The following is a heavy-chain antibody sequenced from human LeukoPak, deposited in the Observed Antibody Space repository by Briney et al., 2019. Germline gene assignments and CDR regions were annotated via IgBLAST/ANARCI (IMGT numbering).Heavy chain of an antibody. CDR2: IYPGESDT. V-gene: IGHV5-51*01. CDR3: ARLYCSSASCDTGSSYYFDY. Sequence: GESLKISGKGSGYSFTNYWIAWVRQMPGKRLEWMGIIYPGESDTRYSPSFQGQVTISADRSISTAYLQWSSLKASDIAMYYCARLYCSSASCDTGSSYYFDYWGQGTLVTVSS. CDR1: GYSFTNYW. D-gene: IGHD2-2*02. J-gene: IGHJ4*02.